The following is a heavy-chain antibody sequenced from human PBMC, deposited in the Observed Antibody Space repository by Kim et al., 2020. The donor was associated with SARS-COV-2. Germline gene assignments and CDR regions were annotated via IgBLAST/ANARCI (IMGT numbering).Heavy chain of an antibody. CDR3: ARALGYCSGGSCYGVEYFDY. D-gene: IGHD2-15*01. V-gene: IGHV1-18*04. CDR2: ISAYNGNT. J-gene: IGHJ4*02. CDR1: GYTFTSYG. Sequence: ASVKVSCKASGYTFTSYGISWVRQAPGQGLEWMGWISAYNGNTNYAQKLQGRVTMTTDTSTSTAYMELRSLRSDDTAVYYCARALGYCSGGSCYGVEYFDYWGQGTLVTVSS.